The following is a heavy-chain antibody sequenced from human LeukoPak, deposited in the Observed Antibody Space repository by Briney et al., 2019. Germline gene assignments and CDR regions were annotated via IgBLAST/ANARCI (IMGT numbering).Heavy chain of an antibody. CDR3: AKMRGQYYHSYYMDA. V-gene: IGHV3-23*01. J-gene: IGHJ6*03. CDR1: GFIFSSYA. Sequence: GGSLRLSCAASGFIFSSYAMSWVRQAPGKGLEWVSYGGSGGSTYYADSVKGRFTVSRNNSKSTLYLQMNSLTAEDTAVYYCAKMRGQYYHSYYMDAWGKGTTVTVSS. CDR2: GGSGGST.